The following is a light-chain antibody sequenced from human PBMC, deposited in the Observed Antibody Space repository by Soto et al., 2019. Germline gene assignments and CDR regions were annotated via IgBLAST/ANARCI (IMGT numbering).Light chain of an antibody. CDR1: QSVSSN. J-gene: IGKJ1*01. CDR2: GAS. CDR3: QQYNNWPLWT. Sequence: EIVMTQSPATLSVSPGERATLSCRASQSVSSNLAWYQQKPGQAPRLLIYGASTRATGIPARFSGSGSGTEFTPTISSLQSEDFAVYYCQQYNNWPLWTFGQGTKVDIK. V-gene: IGKV3-15*01.